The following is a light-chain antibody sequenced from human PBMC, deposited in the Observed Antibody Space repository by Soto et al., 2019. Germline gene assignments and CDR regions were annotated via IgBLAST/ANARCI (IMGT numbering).Light chain of an antibody. CDR3: QQTYSTPRT. CDR1: QSISNY. J-gene: IGKJ2*01. V-gene: IGKV1-39*01. CDR2: AAS. Sequence: DIQMTQSPSSLSASVGDSVAITCRASQSISNYLNWYQQKPGKAPKLLIYAASSLQSGVPSRFSGSGSGTDFTLTISSLQPEDFAAYYCQQTYSTPRTFGQGTKLEIK.